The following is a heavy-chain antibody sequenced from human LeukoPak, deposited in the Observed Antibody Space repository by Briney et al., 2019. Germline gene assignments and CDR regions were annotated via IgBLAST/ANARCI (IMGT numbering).Heavy chain of an antibody. CDR1: GGSISSSSYY. CDR3: ARHASVSGNWPRPLDY. Sequence: PSETLSLTCTLSGGSISSSSYYWGWVRQPPGKGREGISNIYYRGSTYYSPSLRSRVTISVDTSKNQFSLKLTSVTAADTAVYYCARHASVSGNWPRPLDYWGQGSLVTVSS. V-gene: IGHV4-39*01. CDR2: IYYRGST. D-gene: IGHD3-3*01. J-gene: IGHJ4*02.